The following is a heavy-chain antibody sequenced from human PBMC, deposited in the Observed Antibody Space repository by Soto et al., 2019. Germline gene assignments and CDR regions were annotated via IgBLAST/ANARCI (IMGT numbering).Heavy chain of an antibody. CDR2: IIPILGIA. J-gene: IGHJ5*02. V-gene: IGHV1-69*02. Sequence: QVQLVQSGAEVKKPGSSVKVSCKASGGTFSSYTISWVRQAPGQGLEWVGRIIPILGIANYAQKFQGRVTITADKSTSTAYMELSSLRSEDTAVYYCATSYYGSGFDPWGQGTLVTVSS. D-gene: IGHD3-10*01. CDR3: ATSYYGSGFDP. CDR1: GGTFSSYT.